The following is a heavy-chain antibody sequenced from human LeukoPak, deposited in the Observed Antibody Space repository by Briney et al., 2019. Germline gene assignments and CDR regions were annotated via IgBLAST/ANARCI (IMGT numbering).Heavy chain of an antibody. D-gene: IGHD5-18*01. CDR2: ISAYNGNT. Sequence: ASVTVSCKASGYTFTGYYMHWVRQAPERGLEWMGWISAYNGNTNYAQKLQGRVTMTTDTSTSTAYMELSRLRSDDTAVYYCARGGPPKTWIQLWGWFDPWGQGTLVTVSS. V-gene: IGHV1-18*04. J-gene: IGHJ5*02. CDR1: GYTFTGYY. CDR3: ARGGPPKTWIQLWGWFDP.